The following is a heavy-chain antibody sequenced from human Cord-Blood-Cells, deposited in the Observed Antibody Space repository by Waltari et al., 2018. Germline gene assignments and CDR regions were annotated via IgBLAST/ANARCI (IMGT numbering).Heavy chain of an antibody. CDR3: AREELNYGMDV. CDR2: MYSGGST. V-gene: IGHV3-53*01. Sequence: EVQLVESGGGLIQPGGSLSLSCAASGFPCSSTYMSWVRQAPGKGLEWVSVMYSGGSTYYADSVKSRFTISRDNSKNTLYLQMNSLRAEDTAVYYCAREELNYGMDVWGQGTTVTVSS. CDR1: GFPCSSTY. D-gene: IGHD1-7*01. J-gene: IGHJ6*02.